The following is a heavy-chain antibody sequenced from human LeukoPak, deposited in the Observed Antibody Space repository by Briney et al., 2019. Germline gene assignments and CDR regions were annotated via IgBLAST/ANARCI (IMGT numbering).Heavy chain of an antibody. Sequence: SVKVSCKVSGFSLNEVYIHWVRQAPGQGLEWMGGIIPIFGTANYAQKFQGRVTITADESTSTAYMELSSQRSEDTAVYYCATCARNFYCYRFDYWGQGTLVTVSS. CDR3: ATCARNFYCYRFDY. V-gene: IGHV1-69*13. CDR1: GFSLNEVY. D-gene: IGHD2-2*02. J-gene: IGHJ4*02. CDR2: IIPIFGTA.